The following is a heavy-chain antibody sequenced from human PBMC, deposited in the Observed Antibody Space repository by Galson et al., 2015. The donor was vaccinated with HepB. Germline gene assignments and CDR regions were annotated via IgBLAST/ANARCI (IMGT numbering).Heavy chain of an antibody. CDR1: GGTFSSYA. CDR3: ASGAKTVIRHGSYYYYGMDV. V-gene: IGHV1-69*13. J-gene: IGHJ6*02. CDR2: IIPIFGTA. D-gene: IGHD4-11*01. Sequence: SVKVSCKASGGTFSSYAISWVRQAPGQGLEWMGGIIPIFGTANYAQKFQGRVTITADESTSTAYMELSSLRSEDTAVYYCASGAKTVIRHGSYYYYGMDVWGQGTTVTVSS.